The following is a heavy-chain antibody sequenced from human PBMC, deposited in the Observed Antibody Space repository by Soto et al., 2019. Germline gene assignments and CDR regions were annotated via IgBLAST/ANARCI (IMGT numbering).Heavy chain of an antibody. CDR1: GFTFSTYW. V-gene: IGHV3-7*01. J-gene: IGHJ4*02. Sequence: ESGGGLVQPGGSLRLSCAASGFTFSTYWMTWVRRPPGKGLEWVANLDQDGSERYYVDSVRGRFTISRDNAKNSLYLLMNSLRAEDTAVYYCVCGGNFFVYWGQGTLVTVSP. CDR2: LDQDGSER. CDR3: VCGGNFFVY. D-gene: IGHD3-16*01.